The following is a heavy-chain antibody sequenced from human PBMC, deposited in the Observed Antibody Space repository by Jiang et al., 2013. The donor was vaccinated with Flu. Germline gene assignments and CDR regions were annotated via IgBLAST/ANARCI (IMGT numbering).Heavy chain of an antibody. D-gene: IGHD1-26*01. V-gene: IGHV4-30-2*01. J-gene: IGHJ3*02. Sequence: GSGLVKPSQTLSLTCAVSGGSISSGGYSWSWIRQPPGKGLEWIGYIYHSGSTYYNPSLKSRVTISVDRSKNQFSLKLSSVTAADTAVYYCAREGTYSGNYAAGKSVAFDIWGQGTMVIVSS. CDR3: AREGTYSGNYAAGKSVAFDI. CDR2: IYHSGST. CDR1: GGSISSGGYS.